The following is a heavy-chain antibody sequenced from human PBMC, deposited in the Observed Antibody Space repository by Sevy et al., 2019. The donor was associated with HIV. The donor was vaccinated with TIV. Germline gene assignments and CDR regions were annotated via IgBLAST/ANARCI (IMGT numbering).Heavy chain of an antibody. J-gene: IGHJ4*02. CDR3: AKDPGGTTLPGSY. V-gene: IGHV3-30*18. Sequence: GGSLRLSCAASGFTFSSYGMHWVRQAPGKGLEWVAGISYDGSNKYYADSVKGRFTISRDNCKNTLYLQMNSLRAEDTAVYYCAKDPGGTTLPGSYWGQGTLVTVSS. D-gene: IGHD1-7*01. CDR2: ISYDGSNK. CDR1: GFTFSSYG.